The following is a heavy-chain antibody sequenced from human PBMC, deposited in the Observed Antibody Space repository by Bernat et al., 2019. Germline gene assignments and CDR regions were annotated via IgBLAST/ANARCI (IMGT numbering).Heavy chain of an antibody. CDR2: INHSGST. Sequence: QVQLQQWGAGLLKPSETLSLTCAVYGGSFSGYYWSWIRQPPGKGLEWIGEINHSGSTNYNPSLKSRVTISVDTSKNQFSLKLGSVTAADTAVYYCARAPLIAVAGTGNWFDPWGQGTLVTVSS. CDR1: GGSFSGYY. V-gene: IGHV4-34*01. CDR3: ARAPLIAVAGTGNWFDP. D-gene: IGHD6-19*01. J-gene: IGHJ5*02.